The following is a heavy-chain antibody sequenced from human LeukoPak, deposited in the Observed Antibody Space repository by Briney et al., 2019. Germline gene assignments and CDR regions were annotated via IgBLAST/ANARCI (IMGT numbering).Heavy chain of an antibody. CDR3: VRDRSGSGGHNNDAFDI. V-gene: IGHV4-4*07. J-gene: IGHJ3*02. CDR1: GGSNSTYY. CDR2: MYGGGAT. D-gene: IGHD3-16*01. Sequence: PSETLSLPCNVSGGSNSTYYWNWIRHPARKGLEWIGRMYGGGATRYNPSLGSRVTMSVDTSKNQVSLKLTSVTAADTAVYFCVRDRSGSGGHNNDAFDIWCQGTMVVVSA.